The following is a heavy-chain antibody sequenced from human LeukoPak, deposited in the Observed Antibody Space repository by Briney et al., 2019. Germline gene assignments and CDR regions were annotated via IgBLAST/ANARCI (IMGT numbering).Heavy chain of an antibody. CDR2: IKSKTDGGTT. CDR1: GFTFSNAW. V-gene: IGHV3-15*01. CDR3: TTHLRWELLRFCDY. J-gene: IGHJ4*02. Sequence: PGGSLRLSCAASGFTFSNAWMSWVRQAPGKGLEWVGRIKSKTDGGTTDYAAPVKGRFTISRDDSKNTLYLQMNSLKTEDTAVYYCTTHLRWELLRFCDYWGQGTLVTVSS. D-gene: IGHD1-26*01.